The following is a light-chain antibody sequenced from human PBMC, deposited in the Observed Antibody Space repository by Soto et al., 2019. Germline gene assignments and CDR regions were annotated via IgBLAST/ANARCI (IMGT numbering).Light chain of an antibody. V-gene: IGKV3-20*01. CDR1: QSVSNTY. CDR3: QQYGNSPIT. J-gene: IGKJ5*01. CDR2: GAS. Sequence: EIVLTQSPGTLSLSPGERATLSCRASQSVSNTYLAWYQQKPGQAPRLLIFGASSRATGIPDRFSGSGSGTDFILTISRLEPEDFAVYYCQQYGNSPITFGQGTRLEI.